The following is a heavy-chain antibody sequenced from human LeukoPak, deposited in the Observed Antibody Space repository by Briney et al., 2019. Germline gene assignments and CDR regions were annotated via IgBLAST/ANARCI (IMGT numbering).Heavy chain of an antibody. V-gene: IGHV3-7*03. CDR2: IKQDGSEK. CDR1: GFTFSSYW. CDR3: ARDFYDILTGYYRGCYFDY. Sequence: GGSLRLSCAASGFTFSSYWMSWVRQAPGKGLEWVANIKQDGSEKYYVDSVKGRFTISRDNAKNSLYLQMNSLRAEDTAVYYCARDFYDILTGYYRGCYFDYWGQGTLVTVSS. J-gene: IGHJ4*02. D-gene: IGHD3-9*01.